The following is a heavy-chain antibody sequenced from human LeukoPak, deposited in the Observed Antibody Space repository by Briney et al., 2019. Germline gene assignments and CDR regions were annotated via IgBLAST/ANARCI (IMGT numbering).Heavy chain of an antibody. CDR3: ARVAQFRIVGATDDAFDI. Sequence: PSETLSLTCTVSGGSIGYYSWSWIRQPAGKGLEWIGRIFASGSTNYNPSLRSRVTMSVDTSKNQFSLKLTSVTAADTAVYYCARVAQFRIVGATDDAFDIWGQGTMVTVSS. CDR1: GGSIGYYS. CDR2: IFASGST. V-gene: IGHV4-4*07. J-gene: IGHJ3*02. D-gene: IGHD1-26*01.